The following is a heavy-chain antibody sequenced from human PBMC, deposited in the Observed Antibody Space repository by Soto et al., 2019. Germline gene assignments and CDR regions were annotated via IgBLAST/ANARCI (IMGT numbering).Heavy chain of an antibody. J-gene: IGHJ6*02. CDR2: VSSSGYTI. D-gene: IGHD3-3*01. V-gene: IGHV3-11*01. Sequence: GGSLRLSCEASGFTFSDYYMGWIRQAPGKGLDWVSYVSSSGYTIYYADSVRGRFSVSRDNAKNSLYLQMNSLRDEDTAVYYCARAEYDLPTGGYHYRLDFWGQGTTVTVS. CDR3: ARAEYDLPTGGYHYRLDF. CDR1: GFTFSDYY.